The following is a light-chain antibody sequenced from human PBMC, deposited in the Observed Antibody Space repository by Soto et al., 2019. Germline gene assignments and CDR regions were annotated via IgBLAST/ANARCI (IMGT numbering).Light chain of an antibody. V-gene: IGKV1-33*01. CDR2: DAS. CDR1: HDIKKY. CDR3: QRYDSLPPT. Sequence: DIPMTQSPSSLSASVGDRVTITCQASHDIKKYLNWYQEKPGKAPKLLIYDASYLQTGVPSRFSGSGSGTHFTFTISSLQPEDIATYYCQRYDSLPPTFGQGTRLDIK. J-gene: IGKJ5*01.